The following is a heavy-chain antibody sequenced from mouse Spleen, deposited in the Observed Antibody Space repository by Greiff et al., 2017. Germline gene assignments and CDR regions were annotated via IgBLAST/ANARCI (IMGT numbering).Heavy chain of an antibody. V-gene: IGHV5-4*01. CDR1: GFTFSSYA. CDR3: ARDDYYGSSYFDY. J-gene: IGHJ2*01. CDR2: ISDGGSYT. D-gene: IGHD1-1*01. Sequence: EVKVEESGGGLVKPGGSLKLSCAASGFTFSSYAMSWVRQTPEKRLEWVATISDGGSYTYYPDNVKGRFTISRDNAKNNLYLQMSHLKSEDTAMYYCARDDYYGSSYFDYWGQGTTLTVSS.